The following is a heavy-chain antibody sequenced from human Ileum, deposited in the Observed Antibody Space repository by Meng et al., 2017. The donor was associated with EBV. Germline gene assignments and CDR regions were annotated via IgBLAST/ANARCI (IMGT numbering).Heavy chain of an antibody. CDR3: VTEPHFAH. Sequence: EGQLVESGGGLVKPGGSLRLSCAVSGFSFSIAWMSWVRQAPGKGLEWVGRIKSKIHGGTTDTAAPVKGRFTTSRDDSENTLYLEMNSLKTEDTAVYYCVTEPHFAHWGQGTLVTVSS. J-gene: IGHJ4*02. CDR1: GFSFSIAW. CDR2: IKSKIHGGTT. V-gene: IGHV3-15*01.